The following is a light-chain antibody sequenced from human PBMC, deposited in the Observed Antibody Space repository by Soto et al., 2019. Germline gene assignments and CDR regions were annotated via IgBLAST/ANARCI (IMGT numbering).Light chain of an antibody. V-gene: IGKV1-13*02. J-gene: IGKJ4*01. CDR3: QQYKSFSLT. Sequence: AIQMTQSPSSLSASVGDRVTISCRASQGIGNALGWYQQKPGKPPKLLIYDASSLESGVPSRFSGSGSGTEFSLTISSLQPDDFATYYCQQYKSFSLTFGGGTKVDI. CDR2: DAS. CDR1: QGIGNA.